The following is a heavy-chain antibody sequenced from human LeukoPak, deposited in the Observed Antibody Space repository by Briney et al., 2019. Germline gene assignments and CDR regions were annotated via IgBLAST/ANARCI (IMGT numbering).Heavy chain of an antibody. CDR2: INPNSGGT. CDR3: ARDRVAARLTPSGDLFDY. V-gene: IGHV1-2*02. CDR1: GYTFTSNY. Sequence: ASVKVSCKTSGYTFTSNYLHWVRQAPGQGLEWMGWINPNSGGTNYAQKFQGRVTMTRDTSISTAYMELSRLRSDDTAVYYCARDRVAARLTPSGDLFDYWGQGTLVTVSS. J-gene: IGHJ4*02. D-gene: IGHD6-6*01.